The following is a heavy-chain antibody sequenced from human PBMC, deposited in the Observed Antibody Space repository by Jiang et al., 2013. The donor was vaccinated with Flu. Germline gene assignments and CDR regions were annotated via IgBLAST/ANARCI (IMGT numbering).Heavy chain of an antibody. D-gene: IGHD2-15*01. V-gene: IGHV4-61*02. CDR3: ARDPRIRAFDI. CDR1: GGSNSNGTYY. Sequence: GPGLVKASQTLSLTCSVSGGSNSNGTYYWSWIRQSAGKGLEWIGRIYASGNTDYNPSLKSRVTISADMSKNHFSLKLSSVTVADTAVYYCARDPRIRAFDIWGQGTLVIVSS. CDR2: IYASGNT. J-gene: IGHJ3*02.